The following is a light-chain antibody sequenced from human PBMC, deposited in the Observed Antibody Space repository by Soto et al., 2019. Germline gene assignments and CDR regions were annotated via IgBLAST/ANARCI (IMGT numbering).Light chain of an antibody. CDR2: GAS. V-gene: IGKV3-20*01. Sequence: EIVLTQSPGTLSLSPGERATLSCRASQSVSSSYLAWYQQKPGQAPRLLIYGASTRATGIPDRFSGSGSGTDFPLTISRLELEDCAVYYCQQYGSSPYTFRQGTKLEIK. CDR1: QSVSSSY. CDR3: QQYGSSPYT. J-gene: IGKJ2*01.